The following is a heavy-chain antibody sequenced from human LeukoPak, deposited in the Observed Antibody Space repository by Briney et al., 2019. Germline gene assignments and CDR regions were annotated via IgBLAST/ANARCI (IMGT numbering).Heavy chain of an antibody. CDR1: GFTFSNYW. V-gene: IGHV3-74*01. CDR2: INPDGTTT. D-gene: IGHD6-13*01. Sequence: GGSLRLSCAASGFTFSNYWVHWVRQAPGMGLVWVSRINPDGTTTSYADSVKGRFTISRDNAKNTLYLQMNSLRAEDTAVYYCAREYSSSWSYFDYWGQGTLVTVSS. J-gene: IGHJ4*02. CDR3: AREYSSSWSYFDY.